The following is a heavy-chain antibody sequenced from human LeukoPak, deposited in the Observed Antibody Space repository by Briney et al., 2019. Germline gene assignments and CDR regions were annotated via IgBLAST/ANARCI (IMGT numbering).Heavy chain of an antibody. CDR2: IYTSGST. D-gene: IGHD3-3*01. CDR3: AMRTSWSGYFDY. CDR1: GGSISSGSYY. Sequence: TSQTLSLTCTVSGGSISSGSYYWSWIRQPAGKGLEWIGRIYTSGSTNYNPSLKSRVTISVDTSKNQFSLKLSSVTAADTAVYYCAMRTSWSGYFDYWGQGTLVTVSS. V-gene: IGHV4-61*02. J-gene: IGHJ4*02.